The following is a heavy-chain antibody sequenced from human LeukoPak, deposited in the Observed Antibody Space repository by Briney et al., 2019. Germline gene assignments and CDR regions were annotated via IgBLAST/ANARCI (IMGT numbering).Heavy chain of an antibody. CDR3: AKTGVGPLWFGELSFDP. D-gene: IGHD3-10*01. CDR1: GFTFSSYG. J-gene: IGHJ5*02. V-gene: IGHV3-23*01. CDR2: ISGSGGST. Sequence: GGSLRLSCAASGFTFSSYGMSWVRQAPGKGLEWVSAISGSGGSTYYADSVKGRFTISRDNSKNTLYLQMNSLRAEDTAVYYCAKTGVGPLWFGELSFDPWGQGTLVTVSS.